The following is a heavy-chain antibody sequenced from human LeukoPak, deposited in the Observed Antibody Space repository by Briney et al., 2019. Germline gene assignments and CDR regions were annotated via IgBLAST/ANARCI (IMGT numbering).Heavy chain of an antibody. CDR3: ARSASDSGLYYYYGMDV. CDR2: IYPGDSDT. D-gene: IGHD5-12*01. CDR1: GYTFTTYW. J-gene: IGHJ6*02. V-gene: IGHV5-51*01. Sequence: GESLKISCEGSGYTFTTYWIAWVRQMPGKGLEWMGIIYPGDSDTRYSPSFQGQVTISADKSISTAYLQWSSLKASDTAMYYCARSASDSGLYYYYGMDVWGQGTTVTVSS.